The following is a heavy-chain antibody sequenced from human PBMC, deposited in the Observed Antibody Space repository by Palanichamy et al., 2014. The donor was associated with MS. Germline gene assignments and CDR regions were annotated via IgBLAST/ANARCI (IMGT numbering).Heavy chain of an antibody. CDR3: ARDPYNWNGRGDY. CDR1: GFTVSSNY. CDR2: IYSGGST. Sequence: EVQLVETGGGLIQPGGSLRLSCAASGFTVSSNYMSWVRQAPGKGLEWVSVIYSGGSTYYADSVKGRFTISRDNSKNTLYLQMNSLRAEDTAVYYCARDPYNWNGRGDYWGQGTLVTVSS. D-gene: IGHD1-20*01. V-gene: IGHV3-53*02. J-gene: IGHJ4*02.